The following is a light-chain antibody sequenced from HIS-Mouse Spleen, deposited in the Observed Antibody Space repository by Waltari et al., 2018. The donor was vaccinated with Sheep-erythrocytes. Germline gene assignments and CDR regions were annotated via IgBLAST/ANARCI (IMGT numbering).Light chain of an antibody. Sequence: DIQMTQSPSSLSASVGDRVTITCRASQSISSYLNWYQQKPGKAPKLLSYAASSLQSGGPSRFSGSGSGTDVTLTISSLQPEDFATYYCQQSYSTPRTFGQGTKVEIK. CDR2: AAS. J-gene: IGKJ1*01. CDR3: QQSYSTPRT. CDR1: QSISSY. V-gene: IGKV1-39*01.